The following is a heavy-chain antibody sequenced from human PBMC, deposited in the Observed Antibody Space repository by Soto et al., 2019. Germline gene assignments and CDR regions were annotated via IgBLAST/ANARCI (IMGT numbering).Heavy chain of an antibody. V-gene: IGHV1-18*01. CDR1: GYTFTSYG. CDR3: ARGPRELLYYYYGMDV. CDR2: ISAYNGNT. J-gene: IGHJ6*02. Sequence: GASVKVSCKASGYTFTSYGISWVRQAPGQGLEWMGWISAYNGNTNYAQKLQGRVTMTTDTSTSTAYMELRSLRSDDTAVYYCARGPRELLYYYYGMDVWGQGTTVTVSS. D-gene: IGHD3-10*01.